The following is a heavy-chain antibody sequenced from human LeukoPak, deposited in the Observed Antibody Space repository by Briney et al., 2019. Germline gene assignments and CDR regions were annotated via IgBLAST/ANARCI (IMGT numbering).Heavy chain of an antibody. CDR1: GFTFSVSA. CDR3: ARDRYFGSDGFDI. J-gene: IGHJ3*02. V-gene: IGHV3-73*01. CDR2: IRSKANNYAT. Sequence: GGSLKLSCAASGFTFSVSAIHWVRQASGKGLEWVGRIRSKANNYATTYDASVRGRFTISRDNSKNTVFLEMNSLRAEDTAVYHCARDRYFGSDGFDIWGPGTMVIVSS. D-gene: IGHD3-10*01.